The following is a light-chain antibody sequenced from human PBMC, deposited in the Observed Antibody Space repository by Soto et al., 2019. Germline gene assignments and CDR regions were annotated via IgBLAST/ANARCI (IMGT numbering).Light chain of an antibody. CDR3: CSYAGSSTSWV. V-gene: IGLV2-23*01. Sequence: QSVLTQPASVSGSPGQSITISCTGTRSDVGSYTLVSWYQQHPGRAPKLLIYEDNKRPSGVSNRFSGSKSGNTASLTISGLQADGEADYYCCSYAGSSTSWVFGGGTKVTVL. CDR1: RSDVGSYTL. J-gene: IGLJ3*02. CDR2: EDN.